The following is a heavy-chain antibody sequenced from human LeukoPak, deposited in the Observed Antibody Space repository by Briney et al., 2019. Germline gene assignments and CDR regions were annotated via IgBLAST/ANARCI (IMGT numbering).Heavy chain of an antibody. D-gene: IGHD2-21*01. V-gene: IGHV5-51*01. CDR1: GYSFTSYW. CDR3: ARLHIPDAESAFDI. Sequence: GESLKISCKGSGYSFTSYWIGWVRQMPGKGLGWMGIIYPGDSDTRYSPSFQGQVTISADKSISTAYLQWSSLKASDTAMYYCARLHIPDAESAFDIRGQGTMVTVSS. J-gene: IGHJ3*02. CDR2: IYPGDSDT.